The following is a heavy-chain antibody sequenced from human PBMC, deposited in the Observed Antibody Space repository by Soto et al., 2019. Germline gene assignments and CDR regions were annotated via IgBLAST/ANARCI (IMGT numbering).Heavy chain of an antibody. J-gene: IGHJ4*02. CDR1: GGSISSGDYY. D-gene: IGHD6-6*01. CDR2: IYYSGST. Sequence: SETLSLTCTVSGGSISSGDYYWSWIRQPPGKGLEWIGYIYYSGSTYYNPSLKSRVTISVDTSKNQFSLKLSSVTAADTAVYYCARDRPRSPYYFDYWGQGTLVTVSS. CDR3: ARDRPRSPYYFDY. V-gene: IGHV4-30-4*01.